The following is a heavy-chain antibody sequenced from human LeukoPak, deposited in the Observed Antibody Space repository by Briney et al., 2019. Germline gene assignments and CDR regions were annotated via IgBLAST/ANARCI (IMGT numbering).Heavy chain of an antibody. CDR3: ARVSAVAHDAFDI. Sequence: PGGSLRLSCAASGFTVSSNYMSWVRQAPGKGLEWVSVIYSGGSTYYADSVKGRFTISRDNSKNTLYLQMNSLRAEDTAVHYCARVSAVAHDAFDIWGQGTMVTVSS. V-gene: IGHV3-66*01. CDR1: GFTVSSNY. CDR2: IYSGGST. D-gene: IGHD4-23*01. J-gene: IGHJ3*02.